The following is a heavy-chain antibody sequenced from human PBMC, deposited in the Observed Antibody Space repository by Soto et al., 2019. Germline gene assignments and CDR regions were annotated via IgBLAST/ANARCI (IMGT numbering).Heavy chain of an antibody. V-gene: IGHV4-30-2*01. CDR2: IYQSGST. CDR1: GGSISSGGYA. J-gene: IGHJ4*02. CDR3: ARSYSGGDAYFDY. D-gene: IGHD2-21*02. Sequence: PSETLSLTCAVSGGSISSGGYAWAWIRQPPGKGLEWVGYIYQSGSTYYNPSLKSRVTIAADRSKNQFSLNPASVTAADTAVYYCARSYSGGDAYFDYWGQGTVVTVSS.